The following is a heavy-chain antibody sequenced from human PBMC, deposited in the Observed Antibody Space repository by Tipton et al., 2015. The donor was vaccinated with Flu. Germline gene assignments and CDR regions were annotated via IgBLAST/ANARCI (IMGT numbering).Heavy chain of an antibody. V-gene: IGHV4-34*01. CDR2: IYHSGST. Sequence: TLSLTCAVYGGSFSGYYWSWIRQPPGKGLEWIGSIYHSGSTYYNPSLKSRVTISVDTSKNQFSLKLSSVTAADTAVYYCARDRTGTGAFDIWGQGTMVTVSS. D-gene: IGHD1-1*01. CDR3: ARDRTGTGAFDI. J-gene: IGHJ3*02. CDR1: GGSFSGYY.